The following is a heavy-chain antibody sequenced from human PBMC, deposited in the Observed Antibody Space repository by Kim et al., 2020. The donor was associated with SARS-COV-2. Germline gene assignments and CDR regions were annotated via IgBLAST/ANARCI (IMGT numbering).Heavy chain of an antibody. Sequence: FTISRDNSKNTLYLQMNSLRAEDTAVYYCARDAPAHRRITGTPLWFAFDIWGQGTMVTVSS. D-gene: IGHD1-7*01. J-gene: IGHJ3*02. V-gene: IGHV3-30*01. CDR3: ARDAPAHRRITGTPLWFAFDI.